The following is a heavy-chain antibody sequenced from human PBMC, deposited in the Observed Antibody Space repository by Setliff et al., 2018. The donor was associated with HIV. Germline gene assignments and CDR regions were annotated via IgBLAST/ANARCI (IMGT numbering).Heavy chain of an antibody. D-gene: IGHD2-21*01. CDR2: VSYGGTNT. CDR1: GFTFSSYA. V-gene: IGHV3-30*04. Sequence: HPGGSLRLSCAASGFTFSSYAMHWVRQAPGKGLEWVAVVSYGGTNTYYADSVKGRFIISRDDSESTLFLQMNSLRVDDTAVYYCARVRYCGSPSCRKEFDSWGQGTLVTVSS. J-gene: IGHJ4*02. CDR3: ARVRYCGSPSCRKEFDS.